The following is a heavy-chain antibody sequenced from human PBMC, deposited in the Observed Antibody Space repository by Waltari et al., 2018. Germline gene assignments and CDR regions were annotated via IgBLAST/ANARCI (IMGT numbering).Heavy chain of an antibody. CDR3: ARAESGGMFDYYYGMDV. J-gene: IGHJ6*02. Sequence: ELQLVESGGGLFQTGGSLRLYCASSGFNVNLPYMRWVRQALGKGLEWISVIYSGGITYYADSVKGRFTISRDSYRNTLSLQMISLRAEDTAVYYCARAESGGMFDYYYGMDVWSQGTTVTVSS. CDR1: GFNVNLPY. CDR2: IYSGGIT. V-gene: IGHV3-53*01. D-gene: IGHD2-15*01.